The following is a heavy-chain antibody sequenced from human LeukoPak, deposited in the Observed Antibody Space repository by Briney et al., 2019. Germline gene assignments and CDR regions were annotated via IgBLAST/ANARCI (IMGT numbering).Heavy chain of an antibody. CDR1: GITLSNYG. CDR3: AKRGVVIRVILVGFHKQAYYFDS. D-gene: IGHD3-22*01. J-gene: IGHJ4*03. Sequence: GGSLRLSCAASGITLSNYGMSWVRQAPGKGLQWVAGISDTGGTITYADSVSGRFTISRDNAKNTLYLQMNSLRAEDTAVYFCAKRGVVIRVILVGFHKQAYYFDSWGHGALVTVSS. CDR2: ISDTGGTI. V-gene: IGHV3-23*01.